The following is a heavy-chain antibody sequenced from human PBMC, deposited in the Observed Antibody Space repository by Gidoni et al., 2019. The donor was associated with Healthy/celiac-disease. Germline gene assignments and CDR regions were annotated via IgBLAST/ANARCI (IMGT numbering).Heavy chain of an antibody. D-gene: IGHD6-19*01. V-gene: IGHV1-18*01. CDR2: IGAYNGTI. J-gene: IGHJ1*01. CDR3: ARDEYDSGHFQH. CDR1: GYTFTNYG. Sequence: QVHRVQSGAEVKKPGASVKVSGKAAGYTFTNYGISWVRQAPGHGLEWMGWIGAYNGTINYAQKLQGRVPMTTDTSPSTAYMELRSLSSDDTAVYYCARDEYDSGHFQHWGQGTLVTVSS.